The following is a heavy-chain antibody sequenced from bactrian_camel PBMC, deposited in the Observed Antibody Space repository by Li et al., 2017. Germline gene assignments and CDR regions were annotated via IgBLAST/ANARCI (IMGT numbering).Heavy chain of an antibody. CDR1: GFTSSTYA. J-gene: IGHJ6*01. CDR3: AVDRSNAYCSGFDLVVDDFDY. V-gene: IGHV3S6*01. D-gene: IGHD3*01. CDR2: IYSDDSNT. Sequence: VQLVESGGGLVQPGGSLRLSCRTSGFTSSTYAMNWVRQAPGKGLEWVSSIYSDDSNTHYAPFVKGRFTISRDNAKNTVYLQMNSLRPEDTAMYYCAVDRSNAYCSGFDLVVDDFDYWGQGTQVTVS.